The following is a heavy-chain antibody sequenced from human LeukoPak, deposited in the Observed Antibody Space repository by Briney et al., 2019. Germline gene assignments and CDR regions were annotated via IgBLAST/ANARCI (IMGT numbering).Heavy chain of an antibody. CDR2: IRGSGDRT. J-gene: IGHJ4*02. CDR1: GFTFSSYG. CDR3: ARDWGNWDFDY. V-gene: IGHV3-23*01. D-gene: IGHD1-1*01. Sequence: GGSLRLSCAASGFTFSSYGMSWVRQAPGKGLEWVSAIRGSGDRTHYADSVKGRFTISRDYAKNSLYLQMNSLRAEDTAVYYCARDWGNWDFDYWGQGTLVIVSS.